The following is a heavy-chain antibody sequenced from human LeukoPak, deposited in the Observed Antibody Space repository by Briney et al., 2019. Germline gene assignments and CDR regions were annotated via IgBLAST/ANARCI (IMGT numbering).Heavy chain of an antibody. V-gene: IGHV4-34*01. J-gene: IGHJ4*02. CDR1: GGSFSGYY. D-gene: IGHD3-3*01. CDR3: ARSRNGYYISPPVY. CDR2: INHSGST. Sequence: SETLSLTCAVYGGSFSGYYRSWIRQPPGKGLEWIGEINHSGSTNYNPSLKSRVTISVDTSKNQFSLKLSSVTAADTAVYYCARSRNGYYISPPVYWGQGTLVTVSS.